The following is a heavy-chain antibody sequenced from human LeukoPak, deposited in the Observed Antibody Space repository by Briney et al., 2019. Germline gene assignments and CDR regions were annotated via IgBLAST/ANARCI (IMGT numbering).Heavy chain of an antibody. CDR2: IYYSGST. J-gene: IGHJ4*02. CDR3: ARETGRYCSGGSCYELGFDY. CDR1: GGSISSYY. V-gene: IGHV4-59*01. Sequence: SETLSLTCTVSGGSISSYYWSWIRRPPGKGLEWIGYIYYSGSTYYNPSLKSRVTISVDTSKNQFSLKLSSVTAADTAVYYCARETGRYCSGGSCYELGFDYWGQGTLVTVSS. D-gene: IGHD2-15*01.